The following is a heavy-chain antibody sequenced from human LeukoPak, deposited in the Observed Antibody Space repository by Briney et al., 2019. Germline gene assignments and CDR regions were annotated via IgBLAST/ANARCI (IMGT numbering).Heavy chain of an antibody. CDR2: ISWDGGST. CDR1: GFTFDDYT. D-gene: IGHD6-25*01. Sequence: GGSLRLSCAASGFTFDDYTMHWVRQAPGKGLEWVSLISWDGGSTYYADSVKGRFTISRDNSKNTLYLQMNSLRAEDTAVYYCAKRNLHPRGPAYWGQGTLVTVSS. CDR3: AKRNLHPRGPAY. V-gene: IGHV3-43*01. J-gene: IGHJ4*02.